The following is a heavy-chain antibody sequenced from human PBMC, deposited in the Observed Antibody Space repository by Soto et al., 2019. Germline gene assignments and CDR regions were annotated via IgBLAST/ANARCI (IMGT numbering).Heavy chain of an antibody. J-gene: IGHJ5*02. CDR2: IYYSGST. CDR3: ARVLGDYYDSSGYYPNWFDP. V-gene: IGHV4-30-4*01. D-gene: IGHD3-22*01. CDR1: GGSISSGDYY. Sequence: KPSETLSLTCTVSGGSISSGDYYWSWIRQPPGKGLEWIGYIYYSGSTYYNPSLKSRVTISVGTSKNQFSLKLSSVTAADTAVYYCARVLGDYYDSSGYYPNWFDPWGQGTLVTVSS.